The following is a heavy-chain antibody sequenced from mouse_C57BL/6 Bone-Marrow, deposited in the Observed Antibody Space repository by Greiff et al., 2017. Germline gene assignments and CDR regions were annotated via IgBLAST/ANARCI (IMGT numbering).Heavy chain of an antibody. D-gene: IGHD2-4*01. CDR1: GYTFTDYE. CDR2: IDPETGGT. V-gene: IGHV1-15*01. J-gene: IGHJ2*01. CDR3: TRGGYDYPYFDY. Sequence: VQLQQSGAELVRPGASVTLSCKASGYTFTDYEMHWVKQTPVHGLEWIGAIDPETGGTAYNQKFKGKAILTADKSSSTAYMELRGLTSEDSAVYYCTRGGYDYPYFDYWGQGTTLTVSS.